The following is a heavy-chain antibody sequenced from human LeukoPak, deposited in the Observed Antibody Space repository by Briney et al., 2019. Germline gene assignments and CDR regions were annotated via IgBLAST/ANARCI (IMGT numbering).Heavy chain of an antibody. CDR2: IYYSGST. J-gene: IGHJ4*02. Sequence: SETLSLTCTVSGGSISGSTYYWGWLRQPPGKGLEWIGSIYYSGSTYYNPSLKSRLTISVDTSKNQFSLKLSSVTAADTAVYFCTLRNFWGQGSLVTVSS. CDR1: GGSISGSTYY. CDR3: TLRNF. V-gene: IGHV4-39*01.